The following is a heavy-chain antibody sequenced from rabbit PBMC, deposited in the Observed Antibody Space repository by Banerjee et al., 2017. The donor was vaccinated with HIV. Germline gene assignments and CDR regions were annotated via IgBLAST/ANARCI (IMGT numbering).Heavy chain of an antibody. D-gene: IGHD1-1*01. CDR3: ARKVATHLGGYVNL. CDR1: GFDFSSGYD. CDR2: IYTGDGRT. V-gene: IGHV1S45*01. J-gene: IGHJ4*01. Sequence: QEQLEESGGDLVKPEGSLTLTCTASGFDFSSGYDMCWVRQAPGKGLEWIGYIYTGDGRTWYASWAKGRFTISKTSSTTVTLQMTSLTAADTATYFCARKVATHLGGYVNLWGPGTLVTVS.